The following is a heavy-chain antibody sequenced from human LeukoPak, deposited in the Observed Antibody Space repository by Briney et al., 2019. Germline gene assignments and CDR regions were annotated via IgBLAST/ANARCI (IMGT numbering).Heavy chain of an antibody. Sequence: SETLSLTCTVSGGSISSSSYYWGWIRQPPGKGLEWIGSIYYSGSTYYNPSLKSRVTISVDTSKNQFPLKLSSVTAADTAVYYCARHSRGSYRFDYWGQGTLVTVSS. J-gene: IGHJ4*02. CDR3: ARHSRGSYRFDY. D-gene: IGHD1-26*01. V-gene: IGHV4-39*01. CDR2: IYYSGST. CDR1: GGSISSSSYY.